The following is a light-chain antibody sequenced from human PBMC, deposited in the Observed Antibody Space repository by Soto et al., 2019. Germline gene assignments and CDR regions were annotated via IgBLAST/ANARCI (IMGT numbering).Light chain of an antibody. V-gene: IGKV3-15*01. J-gene: IGKJ1*01. CDR2: GAS. CDR1: QSVSSN. Sequence: EIVMTQSPATLSVSPLERATLSCMASQSVSSNLAWYQQKPGQAPRLLIYGASTRATGIPARFSGSGSGTEFTLTISSLQSEDFAVYYCQQYNNWPSGTFGQGTKVDIK. CDR3: QQYNNWPSGT.